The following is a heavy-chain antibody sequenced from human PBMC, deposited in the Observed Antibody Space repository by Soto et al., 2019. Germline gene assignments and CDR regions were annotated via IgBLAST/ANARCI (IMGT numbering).Heavy chain of an antibody. CDR1: GGSISSSSYY. CDR3: ARQQRGGWFDP. D-gene: IGHD3-16*01. J-gene: IGHJ5*02. V-gene: IGHV4-39*01. CDR2: IYYSGSN. Sequence: QLQLQESGPGLVKPSETLSLTCTVSGGSISSSSYYWGWVRQPPGKGLEWIGSIYYSGSNYYNPSLNSRGTISVDTSKNQFSLKLGSVTAADTAVYYCARQQRGGWFDPWGQGTLVTVSS.